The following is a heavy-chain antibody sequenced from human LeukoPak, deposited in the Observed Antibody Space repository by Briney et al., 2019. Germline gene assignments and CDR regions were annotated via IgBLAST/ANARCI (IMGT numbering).Heavy chain of an antibody. D-gene: IGHD3-22*01. CDR1: GYTFTSYY. CDR2: VNPSGGST. CDR3: AREVRYDSSGSTGAFDY. Sequence: ASVKVSCKASGYTFTSYYMHWVRQAPGQRLEWMGIVNPSGGSTSYAQKFQGRVTMTRDTSTSTVYMGLSSLRSEDTAVYYCAREVRYDSSGSTGAFDYWGQGTLVTVSS. V-gene: IGHV1-46*01. J-gene: IGHJ4*02.